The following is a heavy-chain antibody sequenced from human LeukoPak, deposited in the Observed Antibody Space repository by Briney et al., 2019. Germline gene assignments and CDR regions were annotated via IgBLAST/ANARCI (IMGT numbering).Heavy chain of an antibody. D-gene: IGHD6-13*01. CDR3: ARQIASAGTAGFDF. Sequence: SETLSLTCTVSGGSVYTSDYYWGWVRQPPGKGPEWIGDIFYTGKTNYNPSLKSRVSISIDTSKNQFSLRLRSVTAADTAVYYCARQIASAGTAGFDFWGQGALVTVSS. CDR2: IFYTGKT. CDR1: GGSVYTSDYY. V-gene: IGHV4-39*07. J-gene: IGHJ4*02.